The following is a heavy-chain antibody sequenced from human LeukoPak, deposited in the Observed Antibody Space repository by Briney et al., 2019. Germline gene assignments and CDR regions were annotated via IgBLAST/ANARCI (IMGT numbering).Heavy chain of an antibody. CDR1: GGTFSSYA. Sequence: ASVKVSCKASGGTFSSYAISWVRQAPGQGLEWMGRIIPILGIANYAQKFQGRVTITADKSTSTAYMELSSLRSEDTAVYYCARGNYDFWSGPGRDYYYYYYGMDVWGQGTTVTVSS. D-gene: IGHD3-3*01. J-gene: IGHJ6*02. CDR2: IIPILGIA. V-gene: IGHV1-69*04. CDR3: ARGNYDFWSGPGRDYYYYYYGMDV.